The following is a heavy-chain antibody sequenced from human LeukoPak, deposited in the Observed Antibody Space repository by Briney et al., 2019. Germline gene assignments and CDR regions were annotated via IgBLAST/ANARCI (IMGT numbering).Heavy chain of an antibody. CDR2: IYHSGST. D-gene: IGHD3-9*01. CDR1: GGSLSSSNW. Sequence: PSETLSLTCAVSGGSLSSSNWWSWVRQPPGKGLEWIGEIYHSGSTNYNPSLKSRVTISVDKSKAQFSLKLSSVAAADTAVYYCTRLVQDDILTGYSTYYFGFWGQGTLVTVSS. J-gene: IGHJ4*02. CDR3: TRLVQDDILTGYSTYYFGF. V-gene: IGHV4-4*02.